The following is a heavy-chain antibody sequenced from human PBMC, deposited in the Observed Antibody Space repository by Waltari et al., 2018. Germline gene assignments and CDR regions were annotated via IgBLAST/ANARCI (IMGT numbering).Heavy chain of an antibody. D-gene: IGHD1-26*01. Sequence: QVQLVQSGAEVKKPGASVKVSCKASGYTFTGYYMHWVRQAPGQGLEWMGRINTNSGGTNYAQKFQGRVTMTRDTSISTAYMELSRLRSDDTAVYYCARDPGKGAGEFDPWGQGTLVTVSS. CDR3: ARDPGKGAGEFDP. V-gene: IGHV1-2*06. CDR2: INTNSGGT. J-gene: IGHJ5*02. CDR1: GYTFTGYY.